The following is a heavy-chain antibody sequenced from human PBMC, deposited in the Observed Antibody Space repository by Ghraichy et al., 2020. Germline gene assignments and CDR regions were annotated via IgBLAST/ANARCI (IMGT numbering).Heavy chain of an antibody. Sequence: SETLSLTCTVSGGSISSYYWSWIRQPPGKGLEWIGYIYYTGSTNYNPSLKSRVTMSVDTSKNQLSLHLTSVTAADTAVYYCAGDGLGRGVSFDIWGQGTVVTVSS. J-gene: IGHJ3*02. CDR3: AGDGLGRGVSFDI. CDR2: IYYTGST. D-gene: IGHD1-26*01. V-gene: IGHV4-59*01. CDR1: GGSISSYY.